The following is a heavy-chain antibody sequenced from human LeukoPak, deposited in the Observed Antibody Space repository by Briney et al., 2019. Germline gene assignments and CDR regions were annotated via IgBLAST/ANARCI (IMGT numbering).Heavy chain of an antibody. CDR2: INPNSGGT. D-gene: IGHD3/OR15-3a*01. V-gene: IGHV1-2*02. CDR1: GYTFTGYY. J-gene: IGHJ6*03. CDR3: ARASPVDPYYYYYYYMDV. Sequence: ASVKVSCKASGYTFTGYYMHWVRQAPGQGLEWMGWINPNSGGTNYAQKFQGRVTMTRNTSISTAYMELSSLRSEDTAVYYCARASPVDPYYYYYYYMDVWGKGTTVTVSS.